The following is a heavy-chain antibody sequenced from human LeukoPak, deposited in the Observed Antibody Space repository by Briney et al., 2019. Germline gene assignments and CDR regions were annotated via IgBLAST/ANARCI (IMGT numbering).Heavy chain of an antibody. V-gene: IGHV4-39*07. CDR2: IYHSGST. J-gene: IGHJ4*02. CDR1: GGSISSSSYY. D-gene: IGHD3-3*01. Sequence: PSETLSLTCTVSGGSISSSSYYWGWIRQPPGKGLEWIGSIYHSGSTYYNPSLKSRVTISVDTSRNQFSLKLSSVTAADTAVYYCAREWNYDFWSGRGRLFDYWGQGTLVAVSS. CDR3: AREWNYDFWSGRGRLFDY.